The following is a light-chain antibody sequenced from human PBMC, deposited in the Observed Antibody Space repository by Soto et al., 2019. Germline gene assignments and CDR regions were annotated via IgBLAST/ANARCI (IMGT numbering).Light chain of an antibody. V-gene: IGKV1-39*01. CDR2: AAY. J-gene: IGKJ1*01. CDR1: QRISTH. Sequence: DIRMTQSPSSLSVSLGDRVTITCGASQRISTHLNWYQQKPGKAPNLLIYAAYNLQSGLPSRFSGSGYGTDFNLTISSLQTEDFATYYCQQSYSTPRTFGQGTKVDIK. CDR3: QQSYSTPRT.